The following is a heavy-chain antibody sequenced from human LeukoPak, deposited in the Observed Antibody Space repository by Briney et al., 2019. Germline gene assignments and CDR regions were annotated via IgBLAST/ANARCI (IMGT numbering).Heavy chain of an antibody. D-gene: IGHD6-13*01. Sequence: ASVKVSCKASGYTFTSYGISWVRQAPGQGLEWMGWISAYNGNTNYAQKLQGRVTMTRDTSISTAYMELSRLRSDDTDVYYCVAAASDAFDIWGQGTMVTVSS. CDR3: VAAASDAFDI. CDR1: GYTFTSYG. V-gene: IGHV1-18*01. J-gene: IGHJ3*02. CDR2: ISAYNGNT.